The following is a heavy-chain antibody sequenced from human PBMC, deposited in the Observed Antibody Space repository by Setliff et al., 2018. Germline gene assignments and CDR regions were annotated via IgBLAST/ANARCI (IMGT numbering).Heavy chain of an antibody. CDR2: ISSSGSYT. J-gene: IGHJ3*02. D-gene: IGHD3-22*01. Sequence: PGGSLRLSCAASGFTFRSYSMTWVRQAPGKGLEWVSGISSSGSYTYHAASVKGRFTISRDNANNSLFLQMDTLRPEDTAVYYCANWYYYDSSGYFPDAFDIWGQGTMVTVSS. CDR3: ANWYYYDSSGYFPDAFDI. CDR1: GFTFRSYS. V-gene: IGHV3-21*06.